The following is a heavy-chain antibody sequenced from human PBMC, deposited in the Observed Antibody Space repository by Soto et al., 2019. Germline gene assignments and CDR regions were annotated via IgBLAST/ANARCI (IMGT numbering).Heavy chain of an antibody. CDR1: GGSISSYY. D-gene: IGHD3-3*01. V-gene: IGHV4-59*01. CDR3: ARGYDFWSGYPKDYFDY. CDR2: IYYSGST. Sequence: LSLPCTVSGGSISSYYWSWIRQPPGKGLEWTGYIYYSGSTNYNPSLKSRVTISVDTSKNQFSLKLSSVTAADTAVYYCARGYDFWSGYPKDYFDYWGQGTLVTVSS. J-gene: IGHJ4*02.